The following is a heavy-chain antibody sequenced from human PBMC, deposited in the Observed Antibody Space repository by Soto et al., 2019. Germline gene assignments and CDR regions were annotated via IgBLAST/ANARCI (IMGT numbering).Heavy chain of an antibody. Sequence: ASVKVSCKASGGTFSSYAISWVRQAPGQGLEWMGGIIPIFGTANYAQKFQGRVTITADESTSTAYMELSSLRSEDTAVYYCARDRYSSGSHNWFDPWGQGTLVTVSS. CDR1: GGTFSSYA. D-gene: IGHD6-19*01. CDR3: ARDRYSSGSHNWFDP. J-gene: IGHJ5*02. CDR2: IIPIFGTA. V-gene: IGHV1-69*13.